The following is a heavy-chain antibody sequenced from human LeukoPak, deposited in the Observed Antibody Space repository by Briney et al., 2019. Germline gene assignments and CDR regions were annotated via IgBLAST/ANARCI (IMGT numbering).Heavy chain of an antibody. V-gene: IGHV3-30*03. CDR2: ISYDGSNK. CDR1: GFTFSSYG. J-gene: IGHJ5*02. D-gene: IGHD2-2*02. CDR3: ARDRPGRYCSTTSCYNASPFDP. Sequence: GGSLRLSCAASGFTFSSYGMHWVRQAPGKGLEWVAVISYDGSNKYYADSVKGRFTISRDNSKNTLYLQMNSLRAEDTAVYYCARDRPGRYCSTTSCYNASPFDPGGQGTLVTVSS.